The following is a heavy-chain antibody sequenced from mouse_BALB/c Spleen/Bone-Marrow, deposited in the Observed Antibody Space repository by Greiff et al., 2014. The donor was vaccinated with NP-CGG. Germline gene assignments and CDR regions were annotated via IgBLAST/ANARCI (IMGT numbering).Heavy chain of an antibody. CDR3: TRRGYGNWGYYAMDY. V-gene: IGHV3-1*02. CDR2: IHYSGST. D-gene: IGHD2-1*01. CDR1: GYSITSGYS. J-gene: IGHJ4*01. Sequence: EVKLEESGPGLVKPSQSLSLTCTVTGYSITSGYSWHWIRQFPGNKLEWMGYIHYSGSTNYNPSLKSRISITRDTSKNQFFLQLNSVTTEDTATYYCTRRGYGNWGYYAMDYWGQGTSVTVSS.